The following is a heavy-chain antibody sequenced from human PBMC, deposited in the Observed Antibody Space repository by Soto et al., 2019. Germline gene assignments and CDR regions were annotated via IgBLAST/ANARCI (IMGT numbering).Heavy chain of an antibody. CDR3: ARLDYYYDKLDY. D-gene: IGHD3-22*01. J-gene: IGHJ4*02. CDR1: GGSISTYY. Sequence: SETLSLTCNVSGGSISTYYWSWIRQPPGKGLEWIGYIYYSGSTNYNPSLKSRVSISVDTSKNQFSLRLNSVTAADTAVYYCARLDYYYDKLDYWGQGTLVT. V-gene: IGHV4-59*01. CDR2: IYYSGST.